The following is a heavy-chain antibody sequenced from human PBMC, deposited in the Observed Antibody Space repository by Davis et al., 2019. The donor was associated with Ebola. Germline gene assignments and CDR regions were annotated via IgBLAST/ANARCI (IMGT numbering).Heavy chain of an antibody. CDR2: ISGSGGST. J-gene: IGHJ6*03. V-gene: IGHV3-23*01. CDR3: AKSQKNYDFWSGYYYHYYMDV. CDR1: GFTFSSYS. D-gene: IGHD3-3*01. Sequence: PGGSLRLSCAASGFTFSSYSMNWVRQAPGKGLEWVSAISGSGGSTYYADSVKGRFTISRDNSKNTLYLQMNSLRAEDTAVYYCAKSQKNYDFWSGYYYHYYMDVWGKGTTVTVSS.